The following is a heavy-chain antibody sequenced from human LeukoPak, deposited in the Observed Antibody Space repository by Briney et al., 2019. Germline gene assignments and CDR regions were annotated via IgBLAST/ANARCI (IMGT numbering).Heavy chain of an antibody. Sequence: PGGSLRPSCAASGFTFSSYWMSWVRQAPGKGLEWVANIKQDGSEKYYVDSVKGRFTISRDNAKNSLYLQMNSLRAEDTAVYYCARTNFGVVSYFDIWGQGTMVTVSS. CDR3: ARTNFGVVSYFDI. CDR1: GFTFSSYW. CDR2: IKQDGSEK. J-gene: IGHJ3*02. D-gene: IGHD3-3*01. V-gene: IGHV3-7*01.